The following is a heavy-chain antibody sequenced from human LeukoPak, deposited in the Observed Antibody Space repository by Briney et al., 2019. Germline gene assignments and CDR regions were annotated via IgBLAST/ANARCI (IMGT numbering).Heavy chain of an antibody. CDR1: GFTFSSYE. D-gene: IGHD2-2*02. CDR3: ARDLGYCTSTSCYSLYGMDV. CDR2: ISSSGSTI. V-gene: IGHV3-48*03. J-gene: IGHJ6*04. Sequence: GSLRLSCAASGFTFSSYEMNWVRQAPGKGPEWVSYISSSGSTIYYADSVKGRFTISRDNAKNSLYLQMNSLRAEDTAVYYCARDLGYCTSTSCYSLYGMDVWGKGTTVTVSS.